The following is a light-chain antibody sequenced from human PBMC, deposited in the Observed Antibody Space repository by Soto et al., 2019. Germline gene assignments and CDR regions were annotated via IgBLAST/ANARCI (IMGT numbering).Light chain of an antibody. CDR1: QGISSW. Sequence: DIQMNQYTTTLSASVGDRFTITCRASQGISSWLAWYQQKPGKAPKLLIYAASSLQSGVPSRFSGSGSGTDFTLTISSLQPEDFATYDCQQANSFPLTFGGGTKVDIK. J-gene: IGKJ4*01. V-gene: IGKV1-12*01. CDR2: AAS. CDR3: QQANSFPLT.